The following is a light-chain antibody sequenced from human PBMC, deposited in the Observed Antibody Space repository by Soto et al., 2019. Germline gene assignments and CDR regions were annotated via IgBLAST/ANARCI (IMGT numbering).Light chain of an antibody. CDR3: QQYGSSGT. Sequence: EIVLTQSPATLSLSPGEGATLSCRASQSVTNSYLAWYQQKPGQAPRLLIYGASNRATGIPDRFSGSGSGTDFTLTISRLEPEDFAVYYCQQYGSSGTFGQGTKVDIK. CDR2: GAS. V-gene: IGKV3-20*01. J-gene: IGKJ1*01. CDR1: QSVTNSY.